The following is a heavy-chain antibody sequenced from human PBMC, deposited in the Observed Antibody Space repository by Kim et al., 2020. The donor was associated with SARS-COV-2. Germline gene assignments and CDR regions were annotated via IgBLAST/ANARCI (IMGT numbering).Heavy chain of an antibody. J-gene: IGHJ4*02. V-gene: IGHV3-15*01. D-gene: IGHD3-22*01. CDR1: GFTFSKVW. Sequence: GGSLRLSCAASGFTFSKVWMTWVRRAPGKGLEWIGRIKSKIDGGTIDYAAPVKGRFIVSRDDSKNMTYLEMNSLQTEDTAVYYCATTPYYYDTSGNYVTSDYWGQGTRVTVSA. CDR2: IKSKIDGGTI. CDR3: ATTPYYYDTSGNYVTSDY.